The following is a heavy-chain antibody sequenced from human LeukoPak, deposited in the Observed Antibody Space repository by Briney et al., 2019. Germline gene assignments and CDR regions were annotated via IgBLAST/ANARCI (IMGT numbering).Heavy chain of an antibody. Sequence: GGSLRLSCAASGFTFSSYSMNWVRQAPGKGLEWVSSISSSSYIYYADSVKGRFTISRDNAKNSLYLQMNSLRAEDTAVYYCAREFVAGTHYYYYYMDVWGKGTTVTVSS. CDR3: AREFVAGTHYYYYYMDV. V-gene: IGHV3-21*01. CDR2: ISSSSYI. CDR1: GFTFSSYS. D-gene: IGHD6-19*01. J-gene: IGHJ6*03.